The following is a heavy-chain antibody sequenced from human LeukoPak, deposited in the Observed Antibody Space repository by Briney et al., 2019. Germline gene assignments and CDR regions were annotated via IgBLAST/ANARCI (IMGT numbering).Heavy chain of an antibody. J-gene: IGHJ3*02. CDR2: ISAYNGNT. Sequence: ASVKVSCKASGYTFTSYGISWVRQAPGQGLEWMGWISAYNGNTNYAQKLQGRVSMTTDTSTSTAYMELRSLRSDDTAVYYCARTFDEGVEVGATPVDAFDIWGQGTMVTVSS. CDR1: GYTFTSYG. D-gene: IGHD1-26*01. V-gene: IGHV1-18*01. CDR3: ARTFDEGVEVGATPVDAFDI.